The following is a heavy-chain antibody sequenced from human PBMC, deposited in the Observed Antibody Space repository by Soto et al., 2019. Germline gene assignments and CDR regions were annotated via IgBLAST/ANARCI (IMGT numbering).Heavy chain of an antibody. Sequence: QVHLQESGPGLVKPSETLSLTCSVSNDSIRSDNWWSWVRQPPVKGLEWIGEIFHSGSSNNNPSLKSRVTLSVDKTKNEFSLKLNSVTAADTAVYYCARRLFVRGTLGYYDYWGQGTLVTVSS. CDR1: NDSIRSDNW. CDR2: IFHSGSS. CDR3: ARRLFVRGTLGYYDY. D-gene: IGHD3-10*02. V-gene: IGHV4-4*02. J-gene: IGHJ4*02.